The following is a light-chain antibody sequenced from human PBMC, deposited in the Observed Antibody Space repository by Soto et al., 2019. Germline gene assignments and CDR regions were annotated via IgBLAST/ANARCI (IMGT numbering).Light chain of an antibody. CDR3: CSYVISNNCV. Sequence: QSAPPHPPYACCAPGQSVAISCTGTSSDVGGYNYVSWYQQHPGKAPKRMIYEVTKRPAGVPDRFSGAKSGNTASLTVSGLLDYDEVDYYCCSYVISNNCVFGNGTKV. CDR1: SSDVGGYNY. V-gene: IGLV2-8*01. J-gene: IGLJ1*01. CDR2: EVT.